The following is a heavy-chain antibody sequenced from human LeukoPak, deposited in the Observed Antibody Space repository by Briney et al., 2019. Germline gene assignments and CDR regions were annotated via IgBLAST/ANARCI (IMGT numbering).Heavy chain of an antibody. D-gene: IGHD4-11*01. Sequence: GGSLRLSCAASGFTFSSYAMHWVRQAPGKGLEWVAVISYDGSNKYYADSVKGRFTISRDNSKNTLYLQMNSLRAEDTAVYYCAKGAPGTVTPDYYYYGMDVWGQGTTVTVSS. J-gene: IGHJ6*02. CDR3: AKGAPGTVTPDYYYYGMDV. CDR2: ISYDGSNK. V-gene: IGHV3-30-3*01. CDR1: GFTFSSYA.